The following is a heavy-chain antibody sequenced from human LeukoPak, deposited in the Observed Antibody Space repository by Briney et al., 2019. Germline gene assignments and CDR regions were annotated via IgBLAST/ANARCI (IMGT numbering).Heavy chain of an antibody. J-gene: IGHJ3*01. CDR3: GRHSAHSSTNYAFDL. CDR2: IYSGGST. CDR1: DGSINGYY. D-gene: IGHD6-13*01. Sequence: SETLTLTCTVSDGSINGYYWSWIRQPPGEGLDWVGYIYSGGSTNYSPSPKRRLSITAGTSYKQFSLKQISRPAAENAGYYCGRHSAHSSTNYAFDLWGHGTLVTVSS. V-gene: IGHV4-59*01.